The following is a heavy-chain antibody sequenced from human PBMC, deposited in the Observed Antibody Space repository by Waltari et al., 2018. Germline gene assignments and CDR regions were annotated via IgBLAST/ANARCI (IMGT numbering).Heavy chain of an antibody. CDR3: ARELDYFDY. Sequence: QVQLQESGPGLVKPSETLSLTCTVSGGSISSHSWSWIRQPPGKGLEWIGYIYYSGSTNYNPSLKSRVTISVDTSKNQFSLKLSSVTAADTAVYYCARELDYFDYWGQGTLVTVSS. V-gene: IGHV4-59*11. CDR1: GGSISSHS. J-gene: IGHJ4*02. CDR2: IYYSGST.